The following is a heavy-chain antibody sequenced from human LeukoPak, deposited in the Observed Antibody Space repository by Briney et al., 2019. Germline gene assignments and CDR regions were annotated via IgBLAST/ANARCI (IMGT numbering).Heavy chain of an antibody. CDR2: ISAYNGNT. CDR3: ARDKSSRWFLHWFDP. D-gene: IGHD4-23*01. J-gene: IGHJ5*02. CDR1: GYTFTIYG. Sequence: ASVTVSFKASGYTFTIYGISWVRQAPGQGLEWMGWISAYNGNTNYAQKLQGRVTMTTDTSTSTAYMELRSLRSDDTAVYYCARDKSSRWFLHWFDPWGQGTLVTVSS. V-gene: IGHV1-18*01.